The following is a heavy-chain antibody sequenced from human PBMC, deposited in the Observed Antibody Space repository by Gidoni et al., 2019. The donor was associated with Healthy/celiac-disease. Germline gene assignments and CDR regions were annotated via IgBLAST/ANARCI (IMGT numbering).Heavy chain of an antibody. Sequence: EVQLVESGGGLVQPGGSLRLSCAASGFTVSSNYMSWVRQAPGKGLEWVSVIYSGGSTYYADSVKGRFTISRDNSKNTLYLQMNSLRAEDTAVYYCARDDGNSLDAPLDYWGQGTLVTVSS. CDR1: GFTVSSNY. CDR3: ARDDGNSLDAPLDY. V-gene: IGHV3-66*01. D-gene: IGHD2-15*01. CDR2: IYSGGST. J-gene: IGHJ4*02.